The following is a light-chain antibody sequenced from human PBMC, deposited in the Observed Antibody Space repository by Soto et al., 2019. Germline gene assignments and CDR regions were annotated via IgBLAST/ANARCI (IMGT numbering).Light chain of an antibody. Sequence: DIQMTQFPSTLSASVGDSVTITYRASQSIRSWLAWYQQKPGKAPRLLIYKASTLESGVPSRFSGSVSGTEFTLTISSLQPDDFATYYCQEYSDLWTFGQGTKVEIK. CDR1: QSIRSW. CDR2: KAS. CDR3: QEYSDLWT. V-gene: IGKV1-5*03. J-gene: IGKJ1*01.